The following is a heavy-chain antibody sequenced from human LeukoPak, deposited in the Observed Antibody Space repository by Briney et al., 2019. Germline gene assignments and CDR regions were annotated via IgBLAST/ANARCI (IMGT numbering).Heavy chain of an antibody. CDR1: GGSFSGYY. J-gene: IGHJ4*02. CDR2: INHSGST. V-gene: IGHV4-34*01. CDR3: AAAINYDIWTGYFY. D-gene: IGHD3-9*01. Sequence: SETLSLTCAVYGGSFSGYYWSWIRQPPGKGLEWIGEINHSGSTNYNPSLKSRVTISVDTSKDQFSLKLSSVTAADTAVYYCAAAINYDIWTGYFYWGQGTLVTVSS.